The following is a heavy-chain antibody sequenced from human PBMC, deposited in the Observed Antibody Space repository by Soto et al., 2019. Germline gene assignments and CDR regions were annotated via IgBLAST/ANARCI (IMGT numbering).Heavy chain of an antibody. V-gene: IGHV4-30-2*01. J-gene: IGHJ6*02. Sequence: SETMPLTSAVSGVSISSGGCSWSWNRQPPGKGLEWIGYIYHSGSTYYNPSLKSRVTISVDRSKNQFSLKLSSVTAADTAVYYCARDQWLENYYYGMDVWGQGTTVTVSS. D-gene: IGHD6-19*01. CDR3: ARDQWLENYYYGMDV. CDR1: GVSISSGGCS. CDR2: IYHSGST.